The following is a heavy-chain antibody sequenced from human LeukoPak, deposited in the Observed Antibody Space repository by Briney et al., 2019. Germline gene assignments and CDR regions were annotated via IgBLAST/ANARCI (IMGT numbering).Heavy chain of an antibody. Sequence: GGSLRLSCAASGFTFSSYAMSWVRQAPGKGLEWVSAISGSGGSTYYADSVKGRFTISRDNSKNTLYLQMNSLRAEDTAVYYCAKRDYDILTGYSNDAFDIWGQGTMATVSS. D-gene: IGHD3-9*01. CDR3: AKRDYDILTGYSNDAFDI. CDR1: GFTFSSYA. J-gene: IGHJ3*02. V-gene: IGHV3-23*01. CDR2: ISGSGGST.